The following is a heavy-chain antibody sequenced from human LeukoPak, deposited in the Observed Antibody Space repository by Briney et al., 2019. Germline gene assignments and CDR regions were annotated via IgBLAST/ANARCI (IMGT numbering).Heavy chain of an antibody. CDR2: ISSSSSYI. CDR1: GFTFSSYS. J-gene: IGHJ4*02. Sequence: GGTLRLSCAASGFTFSSYSMNWVRQAPGKGLEWVSSISSSSSYIHYADSMKGRFTISRDNAKKSLYLQMNSLRAEDTAVYYCASDGVWFGELFSWGQGTLVTVSS. D-gene: IGHD3-10*01. V-gene: IGHV3-21*01. CDR3: ASDGVWFGELFS.